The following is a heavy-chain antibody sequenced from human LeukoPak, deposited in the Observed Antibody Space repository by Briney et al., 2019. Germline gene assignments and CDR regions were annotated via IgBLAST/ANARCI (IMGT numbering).Heavy chain of an antibody. J-gene: IGHJ4*02. CDR2: IYSSGST. D-gene: IGHD3-22*01. CDR1: GGSISGYY. CDR3: ARNYDSSGYTAFGY. V-gene: IGHV4-59*01. Sequence: SETLSLTCTVSGGSISGYYWSWIRQPPGKGLEWIGHIYSSGSTKYNPSLKSRVTISVDTSNNQFSLKLSSVTAADTAVYYCARNYDSSGYTAFGYWGRGTLLTVSS.